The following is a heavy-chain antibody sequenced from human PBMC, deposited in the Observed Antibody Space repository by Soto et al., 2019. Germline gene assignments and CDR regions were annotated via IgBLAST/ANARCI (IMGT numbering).Heavy chain of an antibody. D-gene: IGHD3-10*01. CDR3: ARERYYYGSLGIMFDP. CDR2: ISAYNGNT. Sequence: GASVKVSCKASGYTFTSYGMSWVRQAPRQGLEWMGWISAYNGNTNYAQRLQGRVTMTTDTSTSTAYMELRSLRSDDTAVYYCARERYYYGSLGIMFDPWGQGTPVTVSS. J-gene: IGHJ5*02. CDR1: GYTFTSYG. V-gene: IGHV1-18*01.